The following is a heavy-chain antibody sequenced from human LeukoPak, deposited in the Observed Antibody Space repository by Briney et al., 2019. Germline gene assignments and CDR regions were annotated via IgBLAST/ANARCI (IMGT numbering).Heavy chain of an antibody. CDR2: ISGSGNII. V-gene: IGHV3-11*01. CDR1: GFTFSDYS. CDR3: ARESSDTGPH. J-gene: IGHJ4*02. D-gene: IGHD5-18*01. Sequence: PGGSLRLSCAASGFTFSDYSMNWIRQAPGKGLEWVSYISGSGNIIYYADPVKGRFTISRNNAKKSLFLQMNSLRAEDTAVYYCARESSDTGPHWGQGTLVTVSS.